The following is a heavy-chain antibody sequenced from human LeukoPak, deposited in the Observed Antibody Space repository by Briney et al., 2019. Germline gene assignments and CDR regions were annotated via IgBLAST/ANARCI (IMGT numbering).Heavy chain of an antibody. Sequence: ASVKVSCKVSGYTLTELSMHWVRQAPGKGLEWMGGFDPEDGETIYAQKFQGGVTMTGDTSTDTAYMELSSLRSADTAVYYCATGYSSSWYIDYWGQGTLVTVSS. J-gene: IGHJ4*02. CDR1: GYTLTELS. CDR3: ATGYSSSWYIDY. V-gene: IGHV1-24*01. D-gene: IGHD6-13*01. CDR2: FDPEDGET.